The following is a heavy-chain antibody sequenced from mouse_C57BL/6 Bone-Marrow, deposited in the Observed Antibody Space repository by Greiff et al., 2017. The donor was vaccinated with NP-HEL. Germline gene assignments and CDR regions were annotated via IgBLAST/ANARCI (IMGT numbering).Heavy chain of an antibody. D-gene: IGHD1-2*01. CDR2: IFPGSGST. CDR3: ARPKGKLRRALDY. Sequence: VKLMESGPELVRPGASVKISCKAPGYTFTSHWMQWVRQRPGQGLEWIGEIFPGSGSTYYNEKFKGKATLTVDTSSSTAYMQLSSLTSEDSEVYFCARPKGKLRRALDYWGQGTSVTVSS. J-gene: IGHJ4*01. V-gene: IGHV1-56*01. CDR1: GYTFTSHW.